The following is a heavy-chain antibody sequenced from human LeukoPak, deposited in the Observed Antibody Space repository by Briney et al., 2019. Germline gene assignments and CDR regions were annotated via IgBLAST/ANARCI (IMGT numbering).Heavy chain of an antibody. J-gene: IGHJ4*02. CDR2: IIPIFGTA. Sequence: SVTVSCKASGGTFSSYAISWVRQAPGQGLEWMGGIIPIFGTANYAQKFQGRVTITADESTSTAYMELSSLRSEDTAVYYCARGFLEWLYYFDYWGQGTLVTVSS. CDR3: ARGFLEWLYYFDY. D-gene: IGHD3-3*01. CDR1: GGTFSSYA. V-gene: IGHV1-69*01.